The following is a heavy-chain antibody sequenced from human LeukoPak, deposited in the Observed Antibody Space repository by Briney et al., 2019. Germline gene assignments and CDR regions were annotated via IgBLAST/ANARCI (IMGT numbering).Heavy chain of an antibody. J-gene: IGHJ5*02. CDR1: GYTFTAYY. D-gene: IGHD5/OR15-5a*01. CDR3: ARATKVVSGQAAWFDP. V-gene: IGHV1-2*02. Sequence: ASVKVSCKAPGYTFTAYYIHWLRQAPGQGPEWMGWINPDSGGTNNAQKFQGRVTMTRDTSINTAYMQLSSLRSDDTALYYCARATKVVSGQAAWFDPWGQGTLVIVSS. CDR2: INPDSGGT.